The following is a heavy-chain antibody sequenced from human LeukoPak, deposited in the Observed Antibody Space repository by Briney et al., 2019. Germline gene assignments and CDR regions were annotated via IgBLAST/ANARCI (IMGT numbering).Heavy chain of an antibody. V-gene: IGHV4-31*03. Sequence: SETLSLTCIVSGGSISSGGYYWSWIRQHPGKGLEWIGYIYYSGSTYYNPSPKSRVTISVDTSKNQFSLKLSSVTAADTAVYYCARDTEGPRDYYYYYGMDVWGKGTTVTVSS. CDR3: ARDTEGPRDYYYYYGMDV. CDR1: GGSISSGGYY. CDR2: IYYSGST. J-gene: IGHJ6*04.